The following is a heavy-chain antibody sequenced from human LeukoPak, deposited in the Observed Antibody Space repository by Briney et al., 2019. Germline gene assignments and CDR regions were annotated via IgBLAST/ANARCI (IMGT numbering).Heavy chain of an antibody. Sequence: GGSLRLSCAASGFTFSSYAMSWVRQAPGKGLEWVSSISGSGGSTYYADSVKGRFTISRDNSKNTLYLQMNSLRAEDTAVYYCASAEEYSSGWYPDYWGQGTLVTVSS. V-gene: IGHV3-23*01. J-gene: IGHJ4*02. D-gene: IGHD6-19*01. CDR1: GFTFSSYA. CDR2: ISGSGGST. CDR3: ASAEEYSSGWYPDY.